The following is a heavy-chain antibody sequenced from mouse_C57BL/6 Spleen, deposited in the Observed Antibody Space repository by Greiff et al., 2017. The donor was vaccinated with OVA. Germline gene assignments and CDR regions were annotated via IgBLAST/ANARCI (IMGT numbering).Heavy chain of an antibody. Sequence: VQLQQSGPVLVKPGASVKMSCKASGYTFTDYYMNWVKQSHGKSLEWIGVINPYNGGTSYNQKFKGKATLTVDKSSSTAYMELNSLTSEDSAVYYGARGDGSSYAMDYWGQVTSVTVSS. V-gene: IGHV1-19*01. D-gene: IGHD1-1*01. CDR3: ARGDGSSYAMDY. J-gene: IGHJ4*01. CDR2: INPYNGGT. CDR1: GYTFTDYY.